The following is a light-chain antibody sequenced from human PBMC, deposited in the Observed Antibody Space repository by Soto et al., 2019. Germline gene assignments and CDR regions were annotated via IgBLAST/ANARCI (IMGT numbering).Light chain of an antibody. V-gene: IGLV2-14*01. Sequence: QSALTQPASVSGSPGQSINISCTGTSSDVGGYNYVSWYQQHPGIAPKLMIYGVTNRPSGVSTRVSGSKSGNTASLTISGLQAEDEADYHCSSYTSASTRLYLFGTGTKVTVL. CDR3: SSYTSASTRLYL. CDR2: GVT. J-gene: IGLJ1*01. CDR1: SSDVGGYNY.